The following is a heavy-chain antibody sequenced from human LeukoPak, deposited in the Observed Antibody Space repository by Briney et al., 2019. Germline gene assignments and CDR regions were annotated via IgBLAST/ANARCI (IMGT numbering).Heavy chain of an antibody. CDR2: IYYSGST. CDR3: ARQRHYGSGSYPDY. V-gene: IGHV4-39*01. J-gene: IGHJ4*02. D-gene: IGHD3-10*01. CDR1: GGSISSSSYY. Sequence: QPQLQESVPGLVKPSETLSLTCTISGGSISSSSYYWGWIRQPPGKALEWFGSIYYSGSTYSNPSLRSRVTISVDTSKNQFSLKLSSVTAADTAVYYCARQRHYGSGSYPDYWGQGTLVTVSS.